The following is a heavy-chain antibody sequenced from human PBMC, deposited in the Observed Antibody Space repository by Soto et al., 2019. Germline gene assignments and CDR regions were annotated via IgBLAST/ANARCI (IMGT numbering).Heavy chain of an antibody. CDR3: ARDVHWYCSGGSCLTGGWFDP. D-gene: IGHD2-15*01. CDR1: GFTFSSYW. CDR2: INSDGSST. J-gene: IGHJ5*02. Sequence: EVQLVESGGGLVQPGGSLRLSCAASGFTFSSYWMHWVRQAPGKGLVWVSRINSDGSSTSYADSVKGRFTISRDNAKNTLYLQMNSLRAEDTAVYYCARDVHWYCSGGSCLTGGWFDPWGQGTLVTVSS. V-gene: IGHV3-74*01.